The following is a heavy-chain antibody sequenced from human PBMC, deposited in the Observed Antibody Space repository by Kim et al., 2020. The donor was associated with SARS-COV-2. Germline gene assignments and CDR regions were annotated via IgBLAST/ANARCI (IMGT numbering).Heavy chain of an antibody. Sequence: ASVKVSCKASGYTFTSYAMHWVRQAPGQRLEWMGWINAGNGNTKYSQKFQGRVTITRDTSASTAYMELSSLRSEDTAVYYCARDVIQLERRGWFDPWGQGTLVTVSS. CDR2: INAGNGNT. V-gene: IGHV1-3*01. J-gene: IGHJ5*02. D-gene: IGHD1-1*01. CDR3: ARDVIQLERRGWFDP. CDR1: GYTFTSYA.